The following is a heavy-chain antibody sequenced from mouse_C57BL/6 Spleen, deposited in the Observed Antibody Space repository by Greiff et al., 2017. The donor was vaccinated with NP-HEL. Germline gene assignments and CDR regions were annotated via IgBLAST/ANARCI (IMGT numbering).Heavy chain of an antibody. CDR3: ARGGGGSSYWYFDV. CDR1: GYSFTGYY. V-gene: IGHV1-42*01. Sequence: VQLQQSGPELVKPGASVKISCKASGYSFTGYYMNWVKQSPEKSLEWIGEINPSTGGTTYNQKFKAKATLTVDKSSSTAYKQVKSLTSEDSAVYYCARGGGGSSYWYFDVWGTGTTVTVSS. CDR2: INPSTGGT. J-gene: IGHJ1*03. D-gene: IGHD1-1*01.